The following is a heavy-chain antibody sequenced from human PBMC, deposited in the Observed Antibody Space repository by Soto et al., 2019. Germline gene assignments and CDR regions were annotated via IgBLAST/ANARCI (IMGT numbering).Heavy chain of an antibody. J-gene: IGHJ3*02. Sequence: PGGSLRLSCAASGFTFSDYYMSWIRQAPGKGLEWVSYISSSGSTKYYADSVKGRFTISRDNAKNSLYLQMNSLRAEDTAVYYYARDLEYWLRGAFNIWGQGTMVTVSS. D-gene: IGHD5-12*01. CDR3: ARDLEYWLRGAFNI. V-gene: IGHV3-11*01. CDR1: GFTFSDYY. CDR2: ISSSGSTK.